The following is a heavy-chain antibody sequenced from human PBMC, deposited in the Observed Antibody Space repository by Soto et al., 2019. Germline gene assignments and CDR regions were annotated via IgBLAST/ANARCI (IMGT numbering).Heavy chain of an antibody. Sequence: EVQLLESGGGLVQPGGSLRLSCAASGFIFSNYAMSWVRQAPGKGLEWVSAVSGSGAGTLYADSVKGRFTISGDNSKNTLYLQMNSLRAEDTAVYYCAKVHYDLLTGYGDYWGQGTLVTVSS. CDR2: VSGSGAGT. D-gene: IGHD3-9*01. J-gene: IGHJ4*02. CDR1: GFIFSNYA. CDR3: AKVHYDLLTGYGDY. V-gene: IGHV3-23*01.